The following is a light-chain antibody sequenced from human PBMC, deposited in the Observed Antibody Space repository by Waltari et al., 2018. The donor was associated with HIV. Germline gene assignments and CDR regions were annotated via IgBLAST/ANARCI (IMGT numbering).Light chain of an antibody. CDR2: SNR. CDR1: TSNIGTNA. CDR3: SSYTSSSTRV. J-gene: IGLJ2*01. Sequence: QSVLTQPPSTSGTPGQRVTISCSGSTSNIGTNAVNWYQRLPGSAPKLVIYSNRQRMPRVPYLFTGSNSGTAASLAISGLQAEDEADYYCSSYTSSSTRVFGGGTKLTVL. V-gene: IGLV1-44*01.